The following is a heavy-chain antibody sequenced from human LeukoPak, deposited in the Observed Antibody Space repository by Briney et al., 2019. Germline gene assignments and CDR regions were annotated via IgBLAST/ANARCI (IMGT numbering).Heavy chain of an antibody. D-gene: IGHD1-26*01. J-gene: IGHJ4*02. CDR2: IIPIFGTA. CDR1: GYNFTGYE. Sequence: SAKVSRKASGYNFTGYEISWVRQAPGQGPEWMGGIIPIFGTANYAQKFQGRVTITADESTSTAYMELSSLRSEDTAVYYCARDRGELLNDYWGQGTLVTVSS. CDR3: ARDRGELLNDY. V-gene: IGHV1-69*13.